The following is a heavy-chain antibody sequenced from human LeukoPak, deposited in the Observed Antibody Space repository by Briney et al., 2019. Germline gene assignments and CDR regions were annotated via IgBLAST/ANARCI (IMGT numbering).Heavy chain of an antibody. V-gene: IGHV3-30*04. CDR2: MSYDGSHE. CDR1: GFTFSNYA. CDR3: ARAFGGSYSSTVDY. D-gene: IGHD1-26*01. Sequence: GGSLRLSCVVSGFTFSNYAMHWVRQAPGQAPGKGLEWVAVMSYDGSHEYYADSVKGRFTISRDNPKSTLYLQMNSLRPEDTAVYYCARAFGGSYSSTVDYWGRGTLVTVSS. J-gene: IGHJ4*02.